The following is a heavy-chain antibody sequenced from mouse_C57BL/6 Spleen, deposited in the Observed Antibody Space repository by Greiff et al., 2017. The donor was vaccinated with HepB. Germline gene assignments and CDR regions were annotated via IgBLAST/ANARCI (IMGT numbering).Heavy chain of an antibody. D-gene: IGHD2-1*01. J-gene: IGHJ4*01. CDR1: GYTFTSYW. CDR2: IHPNSGST. Sequence: QVQLKQPGAELVKPGASVKLSCKASGYTFTSYWMHWVKQRPGQGLEWIGMIHPNSGSTNYNEKFKSKATLTVDKSSSTAYMQLSSLTSEDSAVYYCARSRVTGHYAMDYWGQGTSVTVSS. V-gene: IGHV1-64*01. CDR3: ARSRVTGHYAMDY.